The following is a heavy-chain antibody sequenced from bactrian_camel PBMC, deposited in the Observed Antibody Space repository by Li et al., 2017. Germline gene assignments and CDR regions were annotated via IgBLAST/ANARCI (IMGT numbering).Heavy chain of an antibody. CDR1: GFTFSRAA. CDR2: IWNDGSKT. D-gene: IGHD3*01. Sequence: HVQLVESGGGLVEPGGSLRLTCKASGFTFSRAAMSWVRQAPGKGLEWVSSIWNDGSKTDYGESVKGRFTISQDSAKNTVYLQMNSLKPVDTAMFYCALLPRVIFSGPCRPEPNEYRYWGQGTQVTVS. V-gene: IGHV3S7*01. J-gene: IGHJ4*01. CDR3: ALLPRVIFSGPCRPEPNEYRY.